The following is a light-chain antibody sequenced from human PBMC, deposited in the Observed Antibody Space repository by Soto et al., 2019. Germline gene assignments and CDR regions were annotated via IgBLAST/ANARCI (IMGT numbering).Light chain of an antibody. Sequence: EILMTQSPATLSVSPGERATLSCRASQSVSRNLAWYQQKPGQAPRLLMDGASRRATAIPARFSGSGSGTEFTLTISSLQSEDFEVYYCQQYDSWPYTFGQGTKLEIK. CDR3: QQYDSWPYT. V-gene: IGKV3-15*01. CDR1: QSVSRN. J-gene: IGKJ2*01. CDR2: GAS.